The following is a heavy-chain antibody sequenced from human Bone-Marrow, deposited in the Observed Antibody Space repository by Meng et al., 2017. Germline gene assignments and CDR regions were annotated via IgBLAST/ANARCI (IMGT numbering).Heavy chain of an antibody. CDR2: ISGSGGST. J-gene: IGHJ5*02. Sequence: GESLKISCAASGFTFSSYAMSWVRQAPGKGLEWVSAISGSGGSTYYADSVKGRFTISRDNSKNTLYLQMNSLRAEDTAVYYCAKDRVVVLYYYGSGSYYNNWFAPWGQGNLVTVAS. V-gene: IGHV3-23*01. CDR1: GFTFSSYA. D-gene: IGHD3-10*01. CDR3: AKDRVVVLYYYGSGSYYNNWFAP.